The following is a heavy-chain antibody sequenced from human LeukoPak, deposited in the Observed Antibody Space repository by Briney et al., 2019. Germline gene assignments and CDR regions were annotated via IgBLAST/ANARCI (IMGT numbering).Heavy chain of an antibody. Sequence: SVKVSCKASGGTFSSYAISWVRQAPGQGLEWMGGIIPIFGTANYAQKFQGRVTITADESTSTAYMGLSSLRSEDTAVYYCARDTLVVPAAISGRYCYYGMDVWGKGPTVTVSS. CDR1: GGTFSSYA. V-gene: IGHV1-69*13. CDR2: IIPIFGTA. D-gene: IGHD2-2*01. CDR3: ARDTLVVPAAISGRYCYYGMDV. J-gene: IGHJ6*04.